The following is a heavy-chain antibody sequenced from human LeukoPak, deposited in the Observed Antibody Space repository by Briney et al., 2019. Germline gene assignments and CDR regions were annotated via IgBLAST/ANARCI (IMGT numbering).Heavy chain of an antibody. CDR1: GGSISSSNW. J-gene: IGHJ4*02. V-gene: IGHV4-4*02. CDR2: IYHSGST. Sequence: SETLSLTCAVSGGSISSSNWWSWVRQPPGKGLEWIGEIYHSGSTNYNPSLKSRVTISVDKSKNQFSLKLSSVTAADTAVYYCARDLGLYSSSSGLQYWGQGTLVTVSS. CDR3: ARDLGLYSSSSGLQY. D-gene: IGHD6-6*01.